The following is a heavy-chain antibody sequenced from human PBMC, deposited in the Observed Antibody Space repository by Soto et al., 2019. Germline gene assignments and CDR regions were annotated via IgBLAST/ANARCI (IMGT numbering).Heavy chain of an antibody. D-gene: IGHD2-15*01. Sequence: QVQLVQSGAEVKKPGASVTVSCKASGYTFTSFDINWVRQATGQGLEWMGWMNPHSGNTGYAQKFQGRVTMTRNTSISTAYMELRRLRSEDTAVYYGARSSLSGGRNYHNGMDVWGQGTTVTVSS. CDR3: ARSSLSGGRNYHNGMDV. CDR1: GYTFTSFD. V-gene: IGHV1-8*01. CDR2: MNPHSGNT. J-gene: IGHJ6*02.